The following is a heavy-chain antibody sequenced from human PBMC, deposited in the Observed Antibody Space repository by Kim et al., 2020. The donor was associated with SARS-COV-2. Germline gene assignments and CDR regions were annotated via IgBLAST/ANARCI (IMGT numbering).Heavy chain of an antibody. V-gene: IGHV4-30-4*01. J-gene: IGHJ3*02. Sequence: SKTLSLTCTVSGGSISSGDYYWSWIRQPPGKGLEWIGYIYYSGSTYYNPSLKSRVTISVDTSKNQFSLKLSSLTAADTAVYYCARDPWDFGSGRTPFDIWGQGTMVTVSS. D-gene: IGHD3-10*01. CDR2: IYYSGST. CDR1: GGSISSGDYY. CDR3: ARDPWDFGSGRTPFDI.